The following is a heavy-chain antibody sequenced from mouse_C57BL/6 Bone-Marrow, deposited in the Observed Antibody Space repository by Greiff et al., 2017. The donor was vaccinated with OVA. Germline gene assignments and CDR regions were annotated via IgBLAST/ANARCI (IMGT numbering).Heavy chain of an antibody. J-gene: IGHJ2*01. Sequence: EVQVVESGGGLVKPGGSLKLSCAASGFTFSSYAMSWVRQTPEKRLEWVATISDGGSYTYYPDNVKGRFTISRDNAKNNLYLQMSHLKSEDTAMYYCARDRLLLFFDYWGQGTTLTVSS. CDR1: GFTFSSYA. V-gene: IGHV5-4*01. D-gene: IGHD2-3*01. CDR2: ISDGGSYT. CDR3: ARDRLLLFFDY.